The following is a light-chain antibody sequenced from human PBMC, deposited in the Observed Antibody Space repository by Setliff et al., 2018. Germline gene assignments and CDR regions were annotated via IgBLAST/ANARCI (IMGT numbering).Light chain of an antibody. J-gene: IGLJ1*01. CDR1: SSDVGNYDR. CDR3: SSYTSRSTYI. CDR2: EVS. V-gene: IGLV2-18*02. Sequence: QSALAQPASVSGSPGQSITISCTGTSSDVGNYDRVSWYQQAPGTAPKLMIYEVSSRPSGVPDRFSGSKSGNTASLTISGLQADDEADYYCSSYTSRSTYIFGTGTKVTVL.